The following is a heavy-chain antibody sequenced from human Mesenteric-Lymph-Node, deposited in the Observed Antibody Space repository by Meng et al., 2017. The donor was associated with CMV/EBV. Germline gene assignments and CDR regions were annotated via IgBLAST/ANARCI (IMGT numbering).Heavy chain of an antibody. V-gene: IGHV4-34*01. D-gene: IGHD3-9*01. CDR3: ARGSSYDILTGYFDY. CDR2: INHSGST. CDR1: GGSFSGYY. Sequence: QVQLHQWGAGLLKPSEALSVTGAVYGGSFSGYYWNWIRQSPEKGLEWIGEINHSGSTTYNPSFTSRIIISVDTSTNQISLNMSSVTAADTAVYYCARGSSYDILTGYFDYWGQGALVTVSS. J-gene: IGHJ4*02.